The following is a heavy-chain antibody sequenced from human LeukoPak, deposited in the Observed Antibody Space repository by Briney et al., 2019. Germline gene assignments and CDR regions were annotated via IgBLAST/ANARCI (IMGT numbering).Heavy chain of an antibody. J-gene: IGHJ4*02. Sequence: SQTLSLTCAISGDSVSSNNAAWNWIRQSPSRGLEWLGRTYYRSKWYNDYAVSVKSRITINPDTSKNQFSLQLNSVTPEDTAVYYCARDRSHARPDTATFDYWGQGTLVTVSS. D-gene: IGHD5-18*01. CDR1: GDSVSSNNAA. CDR3: ARDRSHARPDTATFDY. CDR2: TYYRSKWYN. V-gene: IGHV6-1*01.